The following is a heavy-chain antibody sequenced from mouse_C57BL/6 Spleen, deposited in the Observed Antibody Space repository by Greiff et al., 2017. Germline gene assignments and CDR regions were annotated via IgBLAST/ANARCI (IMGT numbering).Heavy chain of an antibody. CDR1: GFTFSSYG. D-gene: IGHD1-1*01. J-gene: IGHJ3*01. CDR2: ISSGGSYT. V-gene: IGHV5-6*01. Sequence: EVMLVESGGDLVKPGGSLKLSCAASGFTFSSYGMSWVRQTPDKRLEWVATISSGGSYTYYPDSVKGRFTISRDNAKNTLYLQMSSLKSEDTAMYYCARPGYYGSSYPFAYWRKGTRVTVSA. CDR3: ARPGYYGSSYPFAY.